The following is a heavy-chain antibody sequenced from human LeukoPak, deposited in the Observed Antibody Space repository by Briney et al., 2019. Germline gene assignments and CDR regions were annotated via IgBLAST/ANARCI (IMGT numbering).Heavy chain of an antibody. CDR1: GFTFSSYA. J-gene: IGHJ5*02. D-gene: IGHD1-26*01. Sequence: PGGSLRLSCAASGFTFSSYAMHWVRQAPGKGLEWVAVISYDGSNKYYADSVKGRFTISRDNSKNTLYLQMNSLRAEDTAVYYCARPYSGSYSFDPWGQGTLVTVSS. V-gene: IGHV3-30-3*01. CDR2: ISYDGSNK. CDR3: ARPYSGSYSFDP.